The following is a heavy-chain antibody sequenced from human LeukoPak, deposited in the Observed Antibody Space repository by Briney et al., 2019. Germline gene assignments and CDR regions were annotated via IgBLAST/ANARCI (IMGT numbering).Heavy chain of an antibody. CDR3: ARGQMGATRLESSFDY. V-gene: IGHV4-59*12. D-gene: IGHD1-26*01. CDR2: IYYSGST. J-gene: IGHJ4*02. CDR1: GGSISNYY. Sequence: SETLSLTCTVSGGSISNYYWNWIRQPPGKGLEWIGSIYYSGSTYYNPSLKSRVTISVDTSKNQFSLKLSSVTAADTAVYYCARGQMGATRLESSFDYWGQGTLVTVSS.